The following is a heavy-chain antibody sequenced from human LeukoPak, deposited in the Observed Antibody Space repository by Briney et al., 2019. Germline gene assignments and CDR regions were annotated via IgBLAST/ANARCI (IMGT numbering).Heavy chain of an antibody. D-gene: IGHD4-23*01. Sequence: PSQTLSLTCTVSGGSISSGSYYWSWIRQPAGKGLEWIGRIYTSGSTNYNPSLKSRVTISVDTSKTQFSLKLSSVTAADTAVYYCARHFYGGNGFVDYWGQGTLVTVSS. CDR1: GGSISSGSYY. CDR3: ARHFYGGNGFVDY. J-gene: IGHJ4*02. CDR2: IYTSGST. V-gene: IGHV4-61*02.